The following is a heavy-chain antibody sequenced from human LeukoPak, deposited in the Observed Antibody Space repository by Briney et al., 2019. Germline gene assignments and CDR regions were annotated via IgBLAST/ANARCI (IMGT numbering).Heavy chain of an antibody. Sequence: ASVKVSCKVSGYTLTELSMHWVRQAPGKGHEWMGGFDPEDGETIYAQKFQGRVTMTEDTSTDTAYMELSSLRSEDTAVYYCTRGPRYDFWSGYYWGYFDYWGQGTLVTVSS. J-gene: IGHJ4*02. CDR2: FDPEDGET. D-gene: IGHD3-3*01. CDR1: GYTLTELS. CDR3: TRGPRYDFWSGYYWGYFDY. V-gene: IGHV1-24*01.